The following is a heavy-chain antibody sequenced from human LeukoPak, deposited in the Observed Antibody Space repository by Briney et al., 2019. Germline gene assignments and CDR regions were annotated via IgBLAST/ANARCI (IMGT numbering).Heavy chain of an antibody. Sequence: PSETLSLTCTVSGGSISSSSYYWGWIRQPPGKGLEWIGSIYYSGSTYYNPSLKSRVTISVDTSKNQFSLKLSSVTAADTAVYYCASSKHRYLNWFDPWGQGTLVTVSS. D-gene: IGHD2-2*02. CDR1: GGSISSSSYY. CDR2: IYYSGST. CDR3: ASSKHRYLNWFDP. V-gene: IGHV4-39*01. J-gene: IGHJ5*02.